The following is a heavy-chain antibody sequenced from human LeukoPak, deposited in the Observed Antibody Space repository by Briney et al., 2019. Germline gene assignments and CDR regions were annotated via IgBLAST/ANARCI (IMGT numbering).Heavy chain of an antibody. CDR1: GFTFSSYE. J-gene: IGHJ4*02. CDR3: AKGGVRGVIITSFDY. CDR2: ISSSGSTI. Sequence: PGGSLRFSCAASGFTFSSYEMNWVRQAPGKGLEWVSYISSSGSTIYYADSVKGRFTISRDNAKNSLYLQMNSLRAEDTAVYYCAKGGVRGVIITSFDYWGQGTLVTVSS. D-gene: IGHD3-10*01. V-gene: IGHV3-48*03.